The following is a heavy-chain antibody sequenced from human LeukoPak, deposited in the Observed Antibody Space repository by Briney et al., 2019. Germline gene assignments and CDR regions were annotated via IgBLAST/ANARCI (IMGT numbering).Heavy chain of an antibody. V-gene: IGHV3-30*18. CDR3: AKDHVAGTYGEYDY. Sequence: PGGSLRLSCAASGFTFSSYGMHWVRQAPGKGLEWVAVISYDGSNKYYADSVKGRFTISRDNSKNTLYLQMNSLRAEDTAVYYCAKDHVAGTYGEYDYWGQGTLVTVSS. D-gene: IGHD6-19*01. CDR2: ISYDGSNK. J-gene: IGHJ4*02. CDR1: GFTFSSYG.